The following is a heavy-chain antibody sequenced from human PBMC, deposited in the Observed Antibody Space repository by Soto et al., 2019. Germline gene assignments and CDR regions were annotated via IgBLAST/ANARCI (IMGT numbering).Heavy chain of an antibody. CDR1: GFTFSSYA. J-gene: IGHJ6*03. CDR2: IVGGGGNT. D-gene: IGHD2-2*01. V-gene: IGHV3-23*01. CDR3: AKYHGAYYFYYYMDV. Sequence: GSLRLSCAASGFTFSSYAMSWVRQAPGKGLEWVSAIVGGGGNTNYADSVKGRFTISRDNSKNTLYLQLSSLRAEDTAIYYCAKYHGAYYFYYYMDVWGKGTTVTVSS.